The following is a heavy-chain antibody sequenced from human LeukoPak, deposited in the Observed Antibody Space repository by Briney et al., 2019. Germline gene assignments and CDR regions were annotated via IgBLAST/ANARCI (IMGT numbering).Heavy chain of an antibody. CDR2: IPYDGSNK. V-gene: IGHV3-30*04. CDR1: GFTFSSYA. D-gene: IGHD6-13*01. J-gene: IGHJ4*02. Sequence: GRTLRLSCAASGFTFSSYAMHWVRQAPGKGLEWVALIPYDGSNKYHADSVKGRLTVSRDNSKNTLYLQMNSLRAEDTAVYYCVRGAYSSSWLNFDYWGQGTLVTVSS. CDR3: VRGAYSSSWLNFDY.